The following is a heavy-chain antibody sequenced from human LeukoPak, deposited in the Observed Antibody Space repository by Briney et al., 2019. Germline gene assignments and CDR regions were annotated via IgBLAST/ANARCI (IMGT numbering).Heavy chain of an antibody. J-gene: IGHJ4*02. CDR2: IIPIFGTA. V-gene: IGHV1-69*01. D-gene: IGHD7-27*01. CDR1: GGTFSSYA. Sequence: GSSVKVSCKASGGTFSSYAISWVRQAPGQGLEWMGGIIPIFGTANYAQKFQGRVTITADESTSTAYMELSSLRSEDTAVYYCATVGRWGSRVDYWGQGTLVTVSS. CDR3: ATVGRWGSRVDY.